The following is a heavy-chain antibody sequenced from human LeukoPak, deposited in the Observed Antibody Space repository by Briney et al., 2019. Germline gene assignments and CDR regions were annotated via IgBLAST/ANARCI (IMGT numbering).Heavy chain of an antibody. V-gene: IGHV4-59*08. CDR3: ARVRNSYGYGY. CDR2: IYYGGST. CDR1: GGSISSYY. J-gene: IGHJ4*02. D-gene: IGHD5-18*01. Sequence: SETLSLTCTVSGGSISSYYWSWIRQPPGKGLEWIGYIYYGGSTNYNPSLKSRVTISVDTSKNQFSLKLSSVTAADTAVYYYARVRNSYGYGYWGQGTLVTVSS.